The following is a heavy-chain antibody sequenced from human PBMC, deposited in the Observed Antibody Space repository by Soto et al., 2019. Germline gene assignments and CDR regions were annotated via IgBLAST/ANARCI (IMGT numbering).Heavy chain of an antibody. CDR1: GFTFDDYG. J-gene: IGHJ4*02. D-gene: IGHD1-26*01. V-gene: IGHV3-20*04. CDR2: VNWNGGST. Sequence: EVPLVESGGGVLRPGGSLRLSCAASGFTFDDYGMSWARQAPGKGLEWVSGVNWNGGSTGYADSVKGRFTISSDNAKNSLDMQMNSLRAEDTAFYYCVRGASLNFDYWGQGTLVTVSS. CDR3: VRGASLNFDY.